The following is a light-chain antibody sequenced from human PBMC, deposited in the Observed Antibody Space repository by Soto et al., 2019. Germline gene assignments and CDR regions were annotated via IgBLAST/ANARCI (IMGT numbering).Light chain of an antibody. J-gene: IGLJ1*01. CDR3: SSYTSSSTLCV. Sequence: QSALTQPASVAGSPGQSIAIACAVTSSDVGGYNYGSWYQQHPGKAPKLMIYEVSDRPSGVSNRFSGSKSGKTACLTISGLQAEADADYYCSSYTSSSTLCVFGTGTKVTVL. CDR1: SSDVGGYNY. V-gene: IGLV2-14*01. CDR2: EVS.